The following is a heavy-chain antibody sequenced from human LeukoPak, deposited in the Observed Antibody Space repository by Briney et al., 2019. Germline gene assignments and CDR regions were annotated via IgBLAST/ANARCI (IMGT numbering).Heavy chain of an antibody. CDR2: VSGSGDRM. D-gene: IGHD6-13*01. Sequence: GSLRLSCAASGFTSSSYALNWVRQAPGKGLEWVATVSGSGDRMYHADSVKGRFTISRDNSKNTIHLQMNSLRAEDTALYYCAKAAAAPGFDFWGQGTLVTVSS. J-gene: IGHJ4*02. CDR3: AKAAAAPGFDF. CDR1: GFTSSSYA. V-gene: IGHV3-23*01.